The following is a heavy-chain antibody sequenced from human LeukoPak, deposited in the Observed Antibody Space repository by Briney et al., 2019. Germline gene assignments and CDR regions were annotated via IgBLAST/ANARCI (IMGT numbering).Heavy chain of an antibody. V-gene: IGHV3-23*01. CDR2: ITAGGGTT. CDR1: GFTFSTYA. J-gene: IGHJ3*02. CDR3: AKEVTTDPPDAFDI. Sequence: GGSLRLSCAASGFTFSTYAMNWVRQAPGKGLECVSAITAGGGTTFYADSVKGRFTISRDNSKNMLFLQMNSLRAEDTAVYYCAKEVTTDPPDAFDIWGQGTMVTVSS. D-gene: IGHD1-14*01.